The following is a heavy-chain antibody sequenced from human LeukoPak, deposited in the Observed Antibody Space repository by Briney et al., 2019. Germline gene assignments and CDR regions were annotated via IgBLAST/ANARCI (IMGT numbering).Heavy chain of an antibody. CDR1: GFTFSTYA. Sequence: PGGSLILSCAASGFTFSTYAMHWVRQAPGKGLEWVAVISYGGSSENYADSVKGRFTVSRDNSKSTLYLQMNSLTPDDTSVYYCSRSPGILGTNYFDYWGQGTLVTVSS. CDR2: ISYGGSSE. CDR3: SRSPGILGTNYFDY. D-gene: IGHD1-26*01. V-gene: IGHV3-30*04. J-gene: IGHJ4*02.